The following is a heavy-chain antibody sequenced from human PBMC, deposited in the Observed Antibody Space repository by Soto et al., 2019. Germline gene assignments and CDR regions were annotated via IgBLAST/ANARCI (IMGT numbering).Heavy chain of an antibody. D-gene: IGHD3-10*01. CDR1: GFPFSSYV. Sequence: DVQLLESGGGLVQPGGSLRLSCAVSGFPFSSYVMTWVRQAPGQGLEWVSVISGGGGSTNYAESVKGRFTISRDNSENTLYLQMNSLRAEDTAVYYCATAVTLVRGINPYSYGLDVWGQGTTVTVSS. J-gene: IGHJ6*02. CDR3: ATAVTLVRGINPYSYGLDV. CDR2: ISGGGGST. V-gene: IGHV3-23*01.